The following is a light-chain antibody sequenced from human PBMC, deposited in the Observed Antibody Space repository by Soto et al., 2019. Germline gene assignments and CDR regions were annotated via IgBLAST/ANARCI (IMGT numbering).Light chain of an antibody. J-gene: IGKJ4*01. CDR3: QQYVTSPLT. CDR2: GAS. CDR1: QSISINY. V-gene: IGKV3-20*01. Sequence: EIALTQSPGTLSLSPGETATLPCRASQSISINYLAWYQQKPGQAPRFLIYGASSRASGVPDRFSGSGSGTDFTLTISRLQPEDFAVYYCQQYVTSPLTFGGGTKVEIK.